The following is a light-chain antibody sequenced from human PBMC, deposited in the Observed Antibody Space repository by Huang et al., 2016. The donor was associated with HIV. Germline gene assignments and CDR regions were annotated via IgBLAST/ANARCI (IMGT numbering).Light chain of an antibody. CDR1: QDISNS. CDR2: AAS. J-gene: IGKJ4*01. CDR3: QQYYGIPPT. Sequence: DIQMTQSPSSLSASVGDRVVITCRASQDISNSLAWYQQKPGKAPNLLFYAASTLETAVPPRFSGGGSGTEYTLTISSLQPEDFATYYCQQYYGIPPTFGGGTKVEIK. V-gene: IGKV1-NL1*01.